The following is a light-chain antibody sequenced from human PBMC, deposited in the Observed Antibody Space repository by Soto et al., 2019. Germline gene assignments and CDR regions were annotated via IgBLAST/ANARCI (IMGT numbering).Light chain of an antibody. Sequence: DIQMTQSPSSLSASVGDRVTITCRASQSISSYLNGYQQKPGKAPKLLIYAASSLQSGVPSRLSGSGSGTDFTLTISSLQPEDFATYYCQQSYSTPITFGPGTKVDIK. V-gene: IGKV1-39*01. CDR1: QSISSY. CDR3: QQSYSTPIT. J-gene: IGKJ3*01. CDR2: AAS.